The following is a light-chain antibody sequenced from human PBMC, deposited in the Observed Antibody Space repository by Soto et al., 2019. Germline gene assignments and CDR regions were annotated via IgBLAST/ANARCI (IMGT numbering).Light chain of an antibody. CDR2: DVS. V-gene: IGLV2-11*01. J-gene: IGLJ3*02. Sequence: QSVLTQPRSVSGSPGQSVTISCTGTSSDVGSYDYVSWYQQHPGKAPKLMIYDVSKRPSGVPDRFSGSKSGNTASLTISGLQAEDEADYYCCSYAGSYSLMFGGGTKLTVL. CDR3: CSYAGSYSLM. CDR1: SSDVGSYDY.